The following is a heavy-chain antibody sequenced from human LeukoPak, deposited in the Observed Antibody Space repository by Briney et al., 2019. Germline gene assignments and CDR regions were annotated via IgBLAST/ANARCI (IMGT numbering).Heavy chain of an antibody. CDR3: ARDSSHYYDSSGEFDY. J-gene: IGHJ4*02. Sequence: ASVKVSCKASGGTFSCYTISWVRQAPGQGLEWMGWISAYNGNTNYAQKLQGRVTMTTDTSTSTAYMELRSLRSDDTAVYYCARDSSHYYDSSGEFDYWGQGTLVTVSS. V-gene: IGHV1-18*01. CDR2: ISAYNGNT. D-gene: IGHD3-22*01. CDR1: GGTFSCYT.